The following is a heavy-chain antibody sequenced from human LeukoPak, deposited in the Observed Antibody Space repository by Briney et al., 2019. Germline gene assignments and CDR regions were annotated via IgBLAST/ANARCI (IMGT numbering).Heavy chain of an antibody. D-gene: IGHD3-10*01. CDR3: AKTMVRGVIGYFDY. CDR2: ISGSGGST. CDR1: GGSISSNY. Sequence: ETLSLTCIVSGGSISSNYWSWVRQAPGKGLEWVSAISGSGGSTYYADSVKGRFTISRDNSKNTLYLQMNSLRAEDTAVYYCAKTMVRGVIGYFDYWGQGTLVTVSS. J-gene: IGHJ4*02. V-gene: IGHV3-23*01.